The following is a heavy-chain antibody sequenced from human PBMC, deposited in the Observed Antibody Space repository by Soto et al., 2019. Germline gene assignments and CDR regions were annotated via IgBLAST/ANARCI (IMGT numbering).Heavy chain of an antibody. CDR3: ASWLKGPDIGNYYYGMDV. Sequence: QVQLVQSGAEVKKPGSSVKVSCKASGGAFSDYAFSWVRQAPGQGLEWLGGIMPIFRAPDYAQKFQGRVTINAEEFTRTAYMEMNSLRSEDTAVYYCASWLKGPDIGNYYYGMDVWGQGTTVTVS. J-gene: IGHJ6*02. V-gene: IGHV1-69*12. CDR1: GGAFSDYA. CDR2: IMPIFRAP. D-gene: IGHD2-15*01.